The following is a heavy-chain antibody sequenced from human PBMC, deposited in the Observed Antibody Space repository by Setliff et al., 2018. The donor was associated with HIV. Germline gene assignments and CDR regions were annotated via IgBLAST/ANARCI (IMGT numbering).Heavy chain of an antibody. Sequence: SETLSLTCTVSSDSISPYYWSWIRQPPGRGLEWIGFIYYSGSTNYSPSLKSRVTISLDSSKDQFSLKLTSVTAADTAVYYCARGRAAAVGRLWFDPWGQGTLVPSPQ. J-gene: IGHJ5*02. V-gene: IGHV4-59*12. CDR2: IYYSGST. CDR1: SDSISPYY. D-gene: IGHD6-13*01. CDR3: ARGRAAAVGRLWFDP.